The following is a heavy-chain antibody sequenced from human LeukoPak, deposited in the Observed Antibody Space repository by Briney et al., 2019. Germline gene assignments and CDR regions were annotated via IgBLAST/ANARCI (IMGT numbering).Heavy chain of an antibody. CDR3: ARDLTPSTGYCSGGSCYSAWFDP. J-gene: IGHJ5*02. CDR2: VNPNTGNT. CDR1: GYTFTSYD. Sequence: GASVKVSCKASGYTFTSYDINWVRQATGQGLEWMGWVNPNTGNTGYAQKFQGRVTMTEDKSTDTAYMELSRLRSDDTAVYYCARDLTPSTGYCSGGSCYSAWFDPWGQGTLVTVSS. V-gene: IGHV1-8*01. D-gene: IGHD2-15*01.